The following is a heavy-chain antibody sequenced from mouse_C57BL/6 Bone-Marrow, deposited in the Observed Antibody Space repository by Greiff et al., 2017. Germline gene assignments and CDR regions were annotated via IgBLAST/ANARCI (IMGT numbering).Heavy chain of an antibody. D-gene: IGHD1-1*01. Sequence: VQLVESGPGLVAPSQSLSITCTVSGFSLTSYAISWVRQPPGKGLEWLGVIWPGGGTNYNSALKSRLSISKANSKSQVFLKMNSLQTDDTARYYCARNPLDYYGGSYVGYFDVWGTGTTVTVSS. CDR2: IWPGGGT. V-gene: IGHV2-9-1*01. CDR3: ARNPLDYYGGSYVGYFDV. CDR1: GFSLTSYA. J-gene: IGHJ1*03.